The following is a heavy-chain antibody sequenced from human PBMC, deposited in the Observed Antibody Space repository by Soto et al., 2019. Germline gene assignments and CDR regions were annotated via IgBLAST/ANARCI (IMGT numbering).Heavy chain of an antibody. J-gene: IGHJ3*01. Sequence: GGSLRLSCAASGFAFKYARMTWVRQAPGKGLEWVGHIRSNIDGATTAYAAPVKGRFTVSRDESKNTVDLQMNSLITEDTAVYYCTTDWGSGTHYARAFDVWGQGTMVTVSS. CDR2: IRSNIDGATT. D-gene: IGHD3-16*01. V-gene: IGHV3-15*01. CDR1: GFAFKYAR. CDR3: TTDWGSGTHYARAFDV.